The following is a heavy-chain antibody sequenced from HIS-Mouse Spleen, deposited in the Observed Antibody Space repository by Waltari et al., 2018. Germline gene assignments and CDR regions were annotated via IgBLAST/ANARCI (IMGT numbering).Heavy chain of an antibody. CDR2: IHYRGST. CDR1: GGSISSSSYY. Sequence: QLQLQESGPGLVKPSETLSLTCTVSGGSISSSSYYWGWIRQPPGKGLEWIGRIHYRGSTYYNPSLKSRVTISVDMSKNQFSLKLSSVTAADTAVYYCAYGDYFDYWGQGTLVTVSS. V-gene: IGHV4-39*01. CDR3: AYGDYFDY. D-gene: IGHD4-17*01. J-gene: IGHJ4*02.